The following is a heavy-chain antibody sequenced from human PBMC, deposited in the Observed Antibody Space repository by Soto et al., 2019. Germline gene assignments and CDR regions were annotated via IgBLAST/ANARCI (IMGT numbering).Heavy chain of an antibody. Sequence: EVQLVESGGGLVKPGGSLSLSCALSGITFSAAWMSWVRQAPGKGLEWVGRIKSKGSGGTTDYAEPVQGRFTISREDSKNTMYLEMNSLKSEDTAVYYCTRNAYYYHGMAVWGQGTTVTVSS. D-gene: IGHD1-1*01. V-gene: IGHV3-15*01. CDR2: IKSKGSGGTT. CDR3: TRNAYYYHGMAV. J-gene: IGHJ6*02. CDR1: GITFSAAW.